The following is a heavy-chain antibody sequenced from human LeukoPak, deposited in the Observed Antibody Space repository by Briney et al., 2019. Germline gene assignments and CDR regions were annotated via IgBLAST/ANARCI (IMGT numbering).Heavy chain of an antibody. Sequence: SGGSLRLSCEASGFTFTNYVMTWVRQAPGKGLEWVSAISGNGATTYYADSVKGRFTISRDNSKNTLFLQMNSLRAEDTAVYYCAKIGIAAAGPDWGQGTLVTVSS. V-gene: IGHV3-23*01. CDR2: ISGNGATT. CDR3: AKIGIAAAGPD. D-gene: IGHD6-13*01. J-gene: IGHJ4*02. CDR1: GFTFTNYV.